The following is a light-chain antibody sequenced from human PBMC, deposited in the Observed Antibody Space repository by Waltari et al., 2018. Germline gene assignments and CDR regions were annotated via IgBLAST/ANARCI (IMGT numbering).Light chain of an antibody. CDR3: QHSGNSPAIT. CDR1: QSASRSY. V-gene: IGKV3-20*01. Sequence: IVLTQSPGTLSLSQGARATPSCRASQSASRSYLAWCQQKPGQTPRLLIYGASRRATGIPDMFSGGGSRTYFSLTISRLEPEDCAVYYCQHSGNSPAITFGGGTKVESK. CDR2: GAS. J-gene: IGKJ4*01.